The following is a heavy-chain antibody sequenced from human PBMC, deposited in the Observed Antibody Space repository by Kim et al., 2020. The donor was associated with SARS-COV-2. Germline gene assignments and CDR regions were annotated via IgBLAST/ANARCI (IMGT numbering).Heavy chain of an antibody. J-gene: IGHJ5*02. CDR3: ARRYRRRVGGAWFAP. V-gene: IGHV4-39*01. Sequence: SETLSLTCTVFGGSISSSSFYWGWIRQPPGKGLEWIGSIDYSGTTYYNPSLKSRVTISVDSSKNQFSLRLSSLTAADTAVYYCARRYRRRVGGAWFAPRGQGTPVTASP. D-gene: IGHD3-10*01. CDR1: GGSISSSSFY. CDR2: IDYSGTT.